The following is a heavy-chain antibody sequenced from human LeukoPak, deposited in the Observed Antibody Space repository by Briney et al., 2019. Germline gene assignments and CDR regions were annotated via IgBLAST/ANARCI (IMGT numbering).Heavy chain of an antibody. Sequence: GGSLRLSCVASGFTFSDYYMSWIRQAPGKGLEWVSYISSSGSTIYYADSVKGRFTISRDNAKNSLYLQMNSLRAEDTAVYYCARDRNYYDSSGYHRVDYWGQGTLVTVSS. V-gene: IGHV3-11*04. CDR1: GFTFSDYY. CDR2: ISSSGSTI. J-gene: IGHJ4*02. CDR3: ARDRNYYDSSGYHRVDY. D-gene: IGHD3-22*01.